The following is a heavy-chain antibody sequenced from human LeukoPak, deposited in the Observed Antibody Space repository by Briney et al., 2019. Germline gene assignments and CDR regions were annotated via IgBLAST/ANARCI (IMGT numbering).Heavy chain of an antibody. CDR3: ARNPAGIGDY. CDR1: GFTFSSYN. CDR2: ISGSSIYI. D-gene: IGHD1-26*01. J-gene: IGHJ4*02. V-gene: IGHV3-21*01. Sequence: GGSLRLSCAASGFTFSSYNMNWVRQAPGKGLEWVSSISGSSIYIYYADSVKGRFTVSRDNAKNSLYLQMNSLTDEDTAVYYCARNPAGIGDYWGQGTLVTVSS.